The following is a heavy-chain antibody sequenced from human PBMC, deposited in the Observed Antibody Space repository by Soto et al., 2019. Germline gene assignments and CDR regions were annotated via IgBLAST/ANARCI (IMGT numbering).Heavy chain of an antibody. D-gene: IGHD6-25*01. CDR1: GFKFGDYA. CDR3: AKDAGSTEYFFAS. Sequence: GGSLRLSCAASGFKFGDYAMTWVRQAPGKGLEWVGFIRNNGYDGSNTDYGDSVKGRFTISRDNSKSTLSLQMNSLRPEDTGVYYCAKDAGSTEYFFASWGQGTLVTVSS. V-gene: IGHV3-30*02. J-gene: IGHJ4*02. CDR2: IRNNGYDGSNT.